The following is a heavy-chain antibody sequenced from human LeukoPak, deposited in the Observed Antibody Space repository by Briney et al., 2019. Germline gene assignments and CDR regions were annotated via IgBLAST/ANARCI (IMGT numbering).Heavy chain of an antibody. Sequence: SETLSLTCTVSGGSVSSSYYWGWIRQPPGKGLEWIGSICSGGNICSNPSLESRVTISVDSSRSHFFLQLTSATAADTAVYFCARDGPWKSDYWGQGTLVTGSS. V-gene: IGHV4-39*02. CDR3: ARDGPWKSDY. J-gene: IGHJ4*02. D-gene: IGHD1-1*01. CDR1: GGSVSSSYY. CDR2: ICSGGNI.